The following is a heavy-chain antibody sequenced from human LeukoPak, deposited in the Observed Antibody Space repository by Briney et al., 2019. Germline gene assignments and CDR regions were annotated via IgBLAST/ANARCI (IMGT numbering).Heavy chain of an antibody. V-gene: IGHV3-23*01. J-gene: IGHJ4*02. Sequence: GGSLRLSCVGSGLTLRNYAISWVRQAPGKGLEWVSAISGSDGNIYYADSVKGRFTISRDISVNTVYLQVNSLRAVDTDVYYCAILYDDYGFWGQGTLVTVSS. CDR1: GLTLRNYA. CDR3: AILYDDYGF. D-gene: IGHD4-17*01. CDR2: ISGSDGNI.